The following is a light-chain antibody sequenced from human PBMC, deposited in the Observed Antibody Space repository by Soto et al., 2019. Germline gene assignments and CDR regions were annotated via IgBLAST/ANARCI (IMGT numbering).Light chain of an antibody. CDR1: QGVSSY. Sequence: EIVLTQSPATLSLSPGDRATLSCRASQGVSSYLAWYQQKRGQAPRLLIYDSSKRATGIPARFIGSGSGTDYTLTISSLEPDDFAVYYCQQRTNWPLTFGPGTQVDLK. J-gene: IGKJ3*01. CDR2: DSS. V-gene: IGKV3-11*01. CDR3: QQRTNWPLT.